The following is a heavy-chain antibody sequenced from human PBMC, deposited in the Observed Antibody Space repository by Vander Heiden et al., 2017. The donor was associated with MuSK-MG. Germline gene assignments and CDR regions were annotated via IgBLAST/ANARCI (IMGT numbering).Heavy chain of an antibody. V-gene: IGHV4-34*01. CDR2: INHSGST. CDR1: GGSFSGYY. CDR3: ARGGGYYYYYYMDV. J-gene: IGHJ6*03. D-gene: IGHD3-16*01. Sequence: QVQLQQWGAGLLKPSETLSLTCAVYGGSFSGYYWSWIRQPPGKGLEWIGEINHSGSTNYNPSLKSRVTISVDTSKNQFSLKLSSVPAADTAVYYCARGGGYYYYYYMDVWGKGTTVTVSS.